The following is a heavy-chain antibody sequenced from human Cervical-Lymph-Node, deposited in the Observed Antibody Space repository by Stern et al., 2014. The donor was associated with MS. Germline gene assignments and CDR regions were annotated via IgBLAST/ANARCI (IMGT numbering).Heavy chain of an antibody. Sequence: QVQLVQSGSELKEPGASVKVSCKSSGYTLTNYPMNWVRQAPGQGLEWMGWINTNTGDSTYAQCFTGRFVFSLDTSVSTAYLHISSLKAEDTAVYYCARDFVDTAMITRSDYLDSCGQGTLVTVSS. CDR3: ARDFVDTAMITRSDYLDS. V-gene: IGHV7-4-1*02. CDR1: GYTLTNYP. J-gene: IGHJ4*02. CDR2: INTNTGDS. D-gene: IGHD5-18*01.